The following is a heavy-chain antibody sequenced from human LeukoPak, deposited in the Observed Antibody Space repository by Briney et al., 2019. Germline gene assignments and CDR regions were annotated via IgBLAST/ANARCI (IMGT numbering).Heavy chain of an antibody. D-gene: IGHD6-13*01. CDR3: ARDQSSSWYVAWFDP. V-gene: IGHV3-33*01. CDR2: IWYNGSNK. CDR1: GFTFSSFA. Sequence: PGRSLRLSCAASGFTFSSFAMHWVRQAPGKGLEWVADIWYNGSNKYYAESVKGRFTISRDNSRNTLYLQMNSLRVEDTAVYYCARDQSSSWYVAWFDPWGQGTLVTVSS. J-gene: IGHJ5*02.